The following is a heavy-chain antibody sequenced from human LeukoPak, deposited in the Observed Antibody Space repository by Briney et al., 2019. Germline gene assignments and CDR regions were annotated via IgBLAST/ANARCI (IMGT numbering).Heavy chain of an antibody. Sequence: PSGTLSLTCAVYGGSFSGYYWSWIRQPPGKGLEWIGEINHSGSTNYNPSLKSRVTISVDTSKNQFSLKLSSVTAADTAVYYCARDDIVVVPAASNYYYYGMDVWGQGTTVTVSS. CDR2: INHSGST. CDR3: ARDDIVVVPAASNYYYYGMDV. J-gene: IGHJ6*02. CDR1: GGSFSGYY. D-gene: IGHD2-2*01. V-gene: IGHV4-34*01.